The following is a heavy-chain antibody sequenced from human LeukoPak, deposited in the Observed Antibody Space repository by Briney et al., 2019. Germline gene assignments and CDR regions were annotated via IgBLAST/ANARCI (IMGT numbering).Heavy chain of an antibody. Sequence: ASVKVSCKAPGYTFSNYGINWVRQAPGQGLEWMGWISTYNGNTNYAQKFQGRLTMTTDTSTTTAFMDLRSLRSDDTAVYYCARDHDYGDYNTQDLFVYWGQGTLVTVSS. D-gene: IGHD4-17*01. CDR1: GYTFSNYG. V-gene: IGHV1-18*01. CDR2: ISTYNGNT. CDR3: ARDHDYGDYNTQDLFVY. J-gene: IGHJ4*02.